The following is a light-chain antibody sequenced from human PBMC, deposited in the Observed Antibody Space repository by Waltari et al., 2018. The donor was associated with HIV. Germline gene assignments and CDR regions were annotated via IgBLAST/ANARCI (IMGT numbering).Light chain of an antibody. J-gene: IGLJ1*01. CDR1: NSNIGMNY. V-gene: IGLV1-51*01. CDR2: DDT. Sequence: QSVLTQPPSVSAAAGQKVSVSCSGSNSNIGMNYVSWYQHLPGTAPKLLFSDDTKRPSGIPDRFSAAKSGTSATLDISGLLTGDEADYYCGSWDSRRSVFVFGGGTKVTVL. CDR3: GSWDSRRSVFV.